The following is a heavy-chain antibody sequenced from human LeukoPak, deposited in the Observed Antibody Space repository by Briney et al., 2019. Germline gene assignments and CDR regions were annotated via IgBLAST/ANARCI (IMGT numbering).Heavy chain of an antibody. Sequence: GGSLRLSCAASEFTFDNYAMSWVRQAPGKGLEWVSYISSSSSTIYYADSVKGRFTISRDNAKNSLYLQMNSLRAEDTAVYYCASWTGYSSLVFDYWGQGTLVTVSS. CDR3: ASWTGYSSLVFDY. CDR2: ISSSSSTI. CDR1: EFTFDNYA. D-gene: IGHD6-19*01. V-gene: IGHV3-48*01. J-gene: IGHJ4*02.